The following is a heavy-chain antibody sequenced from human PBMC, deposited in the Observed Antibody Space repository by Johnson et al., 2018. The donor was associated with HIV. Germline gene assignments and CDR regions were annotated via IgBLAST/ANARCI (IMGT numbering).Heavy chain of an antibody. J-gene: IGHJ3*02. CDR2: SKNKPNSYTT. Sequence: EVQLVESGGGLVQPGGSLRLSCAASGFTFSDHYMDWVRQAPGKGLEWVGRSKNKPNSYTTEYAASVKGRFTISRDDSKNSLYLQMNSLRAEDTAVYYCAREYEAFDIWGQGTMVTVSS. CDR3: AREYEAFDI. V-gene: IGHV3-72*01. CDR1: GFTFSDHY.